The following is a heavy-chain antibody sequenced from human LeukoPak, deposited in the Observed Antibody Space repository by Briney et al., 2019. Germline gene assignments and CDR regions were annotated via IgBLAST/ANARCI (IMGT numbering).Heavy chain of an antibody. CDR1: GGSFSGYY. V-gene: IGHV4-34*01. CDR2: INHSGST. J-gene: IGHJ4*02. CDR3: AGHYDFWSGYSEYYFDY. Sequence: SETLSLTCAVYGGSFSGYYWSWIRQPPGKGLEWIGEINHSGSTNYNPSLKSRVTISVDTSKNQFSLKLSSVTAADTAVYYCAGHYDFWSGYSEYYFDYWGQGTLVTVSS. D-gene: IGHD3-3*01.